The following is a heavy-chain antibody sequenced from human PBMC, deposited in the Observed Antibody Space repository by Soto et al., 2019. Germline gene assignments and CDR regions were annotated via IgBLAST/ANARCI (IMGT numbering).Heavy chain of an antibody. CDR2: MNPNSGNT. CDR1: GYTFTSYD. Sequence: QVQLVQSGAEVKKPGASVKVSCKASGYTFTSYDINWVRQATGQGLEWMGWMNPNSGNTGYAQKFQGRVTMTRNTSISTAYMELSSLISEDTAVYYCASGPMGSGGYGMDVWGQGTTVTVSS. V-gene: IGHV1-8*01. D-gene: IGHD1-26*01. J-gene: IGHJ6*02. CDR3: ASGPMGSGGYGMDV.